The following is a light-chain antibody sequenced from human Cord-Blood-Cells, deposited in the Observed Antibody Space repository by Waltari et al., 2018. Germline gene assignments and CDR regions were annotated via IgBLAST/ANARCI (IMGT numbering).Light chain of an antibody. V-gene: IGLV2-11*01. Sequence: QSALTPPRPVSGSPGQPVTISCTGTSSDVGGYNYVSWYQQHPGKAPKLMIYDVSKRPSGVPDRFSGSKSGNTASLTISGLQAEDEADYYCCSYAGSYTVFGGGTKLTVL. CDR3: CSYAGSYTV. J-gene: IGLJ3*02. CDR2: DVS. CDR1: SSDVGGYNY.